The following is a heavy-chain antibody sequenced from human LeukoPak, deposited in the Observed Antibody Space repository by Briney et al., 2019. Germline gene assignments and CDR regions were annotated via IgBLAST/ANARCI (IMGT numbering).Heavy chain of an antibody. V-gene: IGHV1-69*13. CDR3: ARGRHGYNTYYFDY. Sequence: ASVKVSCKASGGTFSSYAISWVRQAPGQGLEWMGGIIPIFGTANYAQKFQGRVTITADESTSTAYMELSSLRSEDTAVYYCARGRHGYNTYYFDYWGQGTLVTVST. J-gene: IGHJ4*02. CDR2: IIPIFGTA. D-gene: IGHD5-24*01. CDR1: GGTFSSYA.